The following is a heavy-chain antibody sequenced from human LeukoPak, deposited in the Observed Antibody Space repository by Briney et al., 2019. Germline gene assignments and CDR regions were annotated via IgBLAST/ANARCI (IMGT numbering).Heavy chain of an antibody. CDR2: ISSSGTTI. CDR3: AKDGTSYYYIYY. V-gene: IGHV3-48*01. J-gene: IGHJ4*02. CDR1: GFTFRTSG. D-gene: IGHD2/OR15-2a*01. Sequence: HPGGSLRLSCAASGFTFRTSGMNWVRQAPGKGLEWVSYISSSGTTISYAQSVKGRFTITRDNAQNSLTLHMNTLRADDTAVYYCAKDGTSYYYIYYWGQGTLVTVSS.